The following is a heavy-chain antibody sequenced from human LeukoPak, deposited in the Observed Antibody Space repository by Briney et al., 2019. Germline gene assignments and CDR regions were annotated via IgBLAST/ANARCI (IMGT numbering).Heavy chain of an antibody. CDR2: IYYSGST. J-gene: IGHJ4*02. Sequence: SETLSLTCTVSGGSISSYYWSWIRQPPGKGLEWIGYIYYSGSTNYNPSLKSRVTISVDTSKNQFSLKLSSVTAADTAVYYCARVPAGYDKAVYWGQGTLVTVSS. V-gene: IGHV4-59*12. D-gene: IGHD3-22*01. CDR3: ARVPAGYDKAVY. CDR1: GGSISSYY.